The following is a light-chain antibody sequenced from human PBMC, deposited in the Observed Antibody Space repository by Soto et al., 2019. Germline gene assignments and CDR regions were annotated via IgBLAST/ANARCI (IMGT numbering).Light chain of an antibody. CDR1: QSLSTH. V-gene: IGKV3-15*01. Sequence: EIVMTQSPATLSVSPGERATLSCRASQSLSTHLAWYQQKPDQAPRLLIYAASTRATGIPARFSGSGSGTGFTLTISSLQSEDFAVYFCQQYNNWPRTFGQGTKVEIK. CDR3: QQYNNWPRT. J-gene: IGKJ1*01. CDR2: AAS.